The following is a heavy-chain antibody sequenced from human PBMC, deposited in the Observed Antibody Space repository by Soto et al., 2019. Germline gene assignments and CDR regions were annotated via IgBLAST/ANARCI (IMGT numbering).Heavy chain of an antibody. CDR1: GGSISSYY. V-gene: IGHV4-59*01. CDR3: ARDRRELFGGYFDY. D-gene: IGHD3-10*01. Sequence: SETLSLTCTVSGGSISSYYWSWIRQPPGKGLEWIGYIYYSGSTNYNPSLKSRVTISVDTSKNQFSLKLSSVTAADTAVYYCARDRRELFGGYFDYWGQGTLVTVSS. J-gene: IGHJ4*02. CDR2: IYYSGST.